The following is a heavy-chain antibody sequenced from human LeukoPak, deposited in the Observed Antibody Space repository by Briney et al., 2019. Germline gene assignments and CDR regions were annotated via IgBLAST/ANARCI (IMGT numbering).Heavy chain of an antibody. CDR3: AKDPHGYSSAYFDY. CDR1: GFTFSSYG. CDR2: ISYDGSNK. Sequence: GRSPRLSCAASGFTFSSYGMHWVRQAPGKGLEWVAVISYDGSNKYYADSVKGRFTISRDNSKNTLYLQMNSLRAEDTAVYYCAKDPHGYSSAYFDYWGQGTLVTVSS. D-gene: IGHD6-19*01. V-gene: IGHV3-30*18. J-gene: IGHJ4*02.